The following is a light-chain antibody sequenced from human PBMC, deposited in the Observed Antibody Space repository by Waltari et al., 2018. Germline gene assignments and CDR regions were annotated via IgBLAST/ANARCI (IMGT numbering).Light chain of an antibody. J-gene: IGKJ4*01. Sequence: VMTQTPLSLSVTPGQRASISSTSGQGLLHGDGQTYLSWYLQKPGQPPHLLLFEVSNRLSGVPDRFRGSVSGTDFTLEISRVETEDVGAYYCLQTTQLPLTFGGGTKVEIK. V-gene: IGKV2D-29*01. CDR2: EVS. CDR3: LQTTQLPLT. CDR1: QGLLHGDGQTY.